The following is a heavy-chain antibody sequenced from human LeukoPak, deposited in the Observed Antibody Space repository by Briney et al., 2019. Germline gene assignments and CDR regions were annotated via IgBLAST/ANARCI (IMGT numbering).Heavy chain of an antibody. J-gene: IGHJ4*02. V-gene: IGHV4-34*01. D-gene: IGHD6-13*01. CDR2: INHSGST. CDR3: ARGKRGYSSSWYDY. CDR1: GGSFSGYY. Sequence: SETLSLTCAVCGGSFSGYYWSWLRQPPGKGLEWMGEINHSGSTNYNPSLKSRVTISVDTTKNQFSLKLSSVTAADTAVYYCARGKRGYSSSWYDYWGQGTLVTVSS.